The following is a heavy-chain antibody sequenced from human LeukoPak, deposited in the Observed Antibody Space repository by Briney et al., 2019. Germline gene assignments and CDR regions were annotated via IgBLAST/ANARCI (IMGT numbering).Heavy chain of an antibody. CDR2: TYYRSKWYN. J-gene: IGHJ3*02. D-gene: IGHD2-15*01. CDR3: ARLGLGGAFDI. V-gene: IGHV6-1*01. Sequence: HTLSHLCAISGDSVSNHSALWNWIRQSPSRGLEWLGRTYYRSKWYNDYAVSVKSRITIKPDTSKNQFSLQLNSATPEDTAVYYCARLGLGGAFDIWGQGTMVTVSS. CDR1: GDSVSNHSAL.